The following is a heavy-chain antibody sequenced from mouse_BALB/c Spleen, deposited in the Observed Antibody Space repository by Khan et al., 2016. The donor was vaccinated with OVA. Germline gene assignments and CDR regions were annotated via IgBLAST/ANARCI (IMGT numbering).Heavy chain of an antibody. CDR3: ARDGYYFDY. J-gene: IGHJ2*01. CDR2: IYYSGNT. D-gene: IGHD2-3*01. V-gene: IGHV3-1*02. Sequence: VQLQQSGPDLVKPSQSLSLTCTVTGYSITSGYSWHWIRQFPGNQLEWMGYIYYSGNTNYNPSLQSRISITRDTSKNQFFLQLNSETTEDTATYYCARDGYYFDYWGQGTTLTVSS. CDR1: GYSITSGYS.